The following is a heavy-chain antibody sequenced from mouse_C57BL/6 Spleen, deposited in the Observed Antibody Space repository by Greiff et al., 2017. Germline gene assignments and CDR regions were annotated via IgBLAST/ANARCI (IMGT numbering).Heavy chain of an antibody. CDR1: GYTFTSYW. J-gene: IGHJ2*01. D-gene: IGHD4-1*01. Sequence: QVQLQQPGAELVMPGASVKLSCKASGYTFTSYWMHWVKQRPGQGLEWIGEIDPSDSYTNYNQKFKGKSTLTGDKSSSTAYMQLSSLTSWDSAVYYCARELGRRGYFDYWGQGTTLTVSS. CDR3: ARELGRRGYFDY. CDR2: IDPSDSYT. V-gene: IGHV1-69*01.